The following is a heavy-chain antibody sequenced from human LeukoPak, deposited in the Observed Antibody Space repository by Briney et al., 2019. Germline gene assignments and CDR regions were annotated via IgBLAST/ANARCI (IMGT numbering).Heavy chain of an antibody. CDR2: ISASGIST. CDR3: AKGIDSSWEDAFDI. Sequence: GSLRLSCAASGFTFSKYWLHWVRQGPGKGLEWVSAISASGISTYYADSVKGRFTISRDNSKNTLFLQMNSLRAEDTAVYYCAKGIDSSWEDAFDIWGQGTMVTVSS. D-gene: IGHD6-13*01. CDR1: GFTFSKYW. V-gene: IGHV3-23*01. J-gene: IGHJ3*02.